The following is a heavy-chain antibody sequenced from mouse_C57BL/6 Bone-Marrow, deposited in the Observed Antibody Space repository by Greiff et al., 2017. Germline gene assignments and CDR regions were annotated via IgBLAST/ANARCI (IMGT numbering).Heavy chain of an antibody. CDR3: AGGYYYAWFAY. CDR2: IHPSDSDT. J-gene: IGHJ3*01. V-gene: IGHV1-74*01. Sequence: QVQLQQPGAELVKPGASVKVSCKASGYTFTSYWMHWVKQRPGQGLEWIGRIHPSDSDTNYNQKFKGKATLTVDTSSSTAYMQLSSLTSEDSAVYYCAGGYYYAWFAYWGQGTLVTVSA. D-gene: IGHD1-1*01. CDR1: GYTFTSYW.